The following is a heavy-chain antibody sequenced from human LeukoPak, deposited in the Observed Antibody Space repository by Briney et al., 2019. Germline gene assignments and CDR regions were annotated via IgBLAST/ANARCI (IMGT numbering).Heavy chain of an antibody. J-gene: IGHJ4*02. CDR2: ISSSGGST. V-gene: IGHV3-23*01. D-gene: IGHD5-18*01. CDR1: GFTFSIYT. Sequence: GGSLRLSCAASGFTFSIYTMSWVRQAPGKGLEWVSDISSSGGSTYYADSVKGRFTMSRDNSKNTLYLQMTNLSANDTAVYYCAKDKTRIDSSFDYWGQGTLVTVSS. CDR3: AKDKTRIDSSFDY.